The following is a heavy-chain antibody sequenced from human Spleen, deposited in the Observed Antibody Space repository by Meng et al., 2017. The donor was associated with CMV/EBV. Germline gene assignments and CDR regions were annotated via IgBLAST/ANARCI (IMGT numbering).Heavy chain of an antibody. Sequence: KVSCKASGGTFSGLGISWVRQAPGQGLEWMGGIFPDLQTSRYAQSFEARVAMITDASTNTAYLELTSLRTEDTAMYYCTTSGLGYGGNLAFDLWSQGTLVTVSS. V-gene: IGHV1-69*05. CDR2: IFPDLQTS. J-gene: IGHJ5*02. D-gene: IGHD5-18*01. CDR3: TTSGLGYGGNLAFDL. CDR1: GGTFSGLG.